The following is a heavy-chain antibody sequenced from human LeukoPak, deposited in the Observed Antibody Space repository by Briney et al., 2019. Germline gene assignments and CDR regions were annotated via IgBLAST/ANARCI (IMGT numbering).Heavy chain of an antibody. D-gene: IGHD3-16*02. Sequence: PGGSLILSCAASGFTGSSNYMSWFRQAPRKGLELLSVLYSGGSTYYADSVKGRFTISRDNSKNTLYLQMNSLRAEDTAVYYCAREDIMITFGGVIVRYAFDVWGQGTMVTVSS. V-gene: IGHV3-53*01. J-gene: IGHJ3*01. CDR2: LYSGGST. CDR3: AREDIMITFGGVIVRYAFDV. CDR1: GFTGSSNY.